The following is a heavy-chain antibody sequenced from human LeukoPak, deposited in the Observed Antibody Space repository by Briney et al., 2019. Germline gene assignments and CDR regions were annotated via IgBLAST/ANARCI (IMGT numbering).Heavy chain of an antibody. Sequence: SETLSLTCAVYGGSFSGYYWSWIRQPPGKGLEWIGEINHSGSTNYNPSLKSRVTISGDTSKNQFSLKLSSVTAADTAVYYRARGPESDIVVVVSAAPNWYFDLWGRGTLVTVSS. CDR3: ARGPESDIVVVVSAAPNWYFDL. CDR1: GGSFSGYY. J-gene: IGHJ2*01. D-gene: IGHD2-15*01. V-gene: IGHV4-34*01. CDR2: INHSGST.